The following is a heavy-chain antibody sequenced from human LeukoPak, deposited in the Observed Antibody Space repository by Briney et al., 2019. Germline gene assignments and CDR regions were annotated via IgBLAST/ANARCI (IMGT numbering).Heavy chain of an antibody. V-gene: IGHV4-34*01. CDR2: ISHSGGT. CDR3: ARGYLLRYFDSSGYYLDY. CDR1: GDSFSGYF. Sequence: SETLSLTCAVYGDSFSGYFWTWIRQSPGKGLEWIEQISHSGGTNQNPYLKSRVTISLDTSTQQFSLKLNSVTAADTAVYYCARGYLLRYFDSSGYYLDYWGQGTLVVVSS. D-gene: IGHD3-22*01. J-gene: IGHJ4*02.